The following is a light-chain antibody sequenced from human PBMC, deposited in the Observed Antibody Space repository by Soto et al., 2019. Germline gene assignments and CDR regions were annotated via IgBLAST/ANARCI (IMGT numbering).Light chain of an antibody. CDR3: QHQGT. Sequence: DIQMTQSPSTLSAXVXDXXTXTXRASQXISSWLAWYQQKPGKAPKLLIYDASSLESGVPSRFSGSGSRTEFTLTIRSLQPDDFATYYCQHQGTFGQGTKVEIK. CDR1: QXISSW. V-gene: IGKV1-5*01. CDR2: DAS. J-gene: IGKJ1*01.